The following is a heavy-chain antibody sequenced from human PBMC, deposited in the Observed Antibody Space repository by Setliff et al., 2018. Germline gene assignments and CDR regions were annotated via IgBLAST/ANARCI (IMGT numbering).Heavy chain of an antibody. V-gene: IGHV1-8*01. J-gene: IGHJ6*02. Sequence: ASVKVSCKASGYTFTSYDINWVRQATGQGLEWMGWMNPNSGNTGYAQKFQGRVTMTRNTSTSTAYMELRSLRSDDTAVYYCARGGPEAAADVPEGFYGMDVWGQGTTVTVS. CDR1: GYTFTSYD. CDR2: MNPNSGNT. D-gene: IGHD6-13*01. CDR3: ARGGPEAAADVPEGFYGMDV.